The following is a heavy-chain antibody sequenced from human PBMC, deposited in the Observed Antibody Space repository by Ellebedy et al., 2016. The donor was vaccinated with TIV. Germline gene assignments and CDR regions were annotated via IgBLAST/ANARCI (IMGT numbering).Heavy chain of an antibody. CDR2: IHYSGST. Sequence: SETLSLXCTVSGGSISSRSYYWGWIRQPPGKGLEWIGSIHYSGSTYYNPSLKSRVTISVDTSKNQFSLKLSSVTAADTAVYYCARRSIVPRGYDPWGQGTLVTVSS. V-gene: IGHV4-39*01. CDR3: ARRSIVPRGYDP. CDR1: GGSISSRSYY. D-gene: IGHD2-21*01. J-gene: IGHJ5*02.